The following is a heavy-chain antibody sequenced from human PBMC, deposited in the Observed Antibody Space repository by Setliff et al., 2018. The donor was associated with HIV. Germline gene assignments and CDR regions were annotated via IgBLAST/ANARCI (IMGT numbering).Heavy chain of an antibody. CDR2: IYYSGST. V-gene: IGHV4-39*01. D-gene: IGHD3-10*01. Sequence: PSETLSLTCTVSGGSISSSSYYWGWFRQPPGKGLEWIGCIYYSGSTYYNPSLKSRVTISVDTSKNQFSLKLSSVTAADTAVYYCARHGLLWFGAGYNWFDPWGQGTLVTVSS. J-gene: IGHJ5*02. CDR1: GGSISSSSYY. CDR3: ARHGLLWFGAGYNWFDP.